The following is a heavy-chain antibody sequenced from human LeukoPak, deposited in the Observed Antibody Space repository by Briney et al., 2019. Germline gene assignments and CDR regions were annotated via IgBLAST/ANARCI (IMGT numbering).Heavy chain of an antibody. D-gene: IGHD3-10*01. CDR1: GFTFSSYV. CDR3: ASPYYGSGSYYYGMDV. V-gene: IGHV3-30*02. Sequence: GGSPRLSCAASGFTFSSYVMHWVRQAPGKGLEWVAFIRYDGSNKYYADSVKGRFTISRDNSKNTLYLQMNSLRAEDTAVYYCASPYYGSGSYYYGMDVWGQGTSVTVSS. J-gene: IGHJ6*02. CDR2: IRYDGSNK.